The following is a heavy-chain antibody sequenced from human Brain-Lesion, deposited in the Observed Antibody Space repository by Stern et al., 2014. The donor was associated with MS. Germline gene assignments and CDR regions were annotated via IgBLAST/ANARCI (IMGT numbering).Heavy chain of an antibody. CDR1: GGSVSSTSYA. J-gene: IGHJ5*02. Sequence: QVQLQESGPGLVKPSETLSLTCTVAGGSVSSTSYAWAWIRQPPGKGLGWIGTIYYSGNTSYSPSLKSRLTISLDTSKTQFSLPLGFVTAADTAVYYCAGEEDIRYCSGGSCTGNWFDPWGQGTLVTVSS. CDR3: AGEEDIRYCSGGSCTGNWFDP. CDR2: IYYSGNT. V-gene: IGHV4-39*01. D-gene: IGHD2-15*01.